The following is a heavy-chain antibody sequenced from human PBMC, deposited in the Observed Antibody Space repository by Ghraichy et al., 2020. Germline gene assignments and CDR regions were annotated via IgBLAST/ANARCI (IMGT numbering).Heavy chain of an antibody. CDR3: ARAIVVVPAAIVRNWFDP. J-gene: IGHJ5*02. CDR2: INHSGST. D-gene: IGHD2-2*02. V-gene: IGHV4-34*01. CDR1: GGSFSGYY. Sequence: SETLSLTCAVYGGSFSGYYWSWIRQPPGKGLEWIGEINHSGSTNYNPSLKSRVTISVDTSKNQFSLKLSSVTAADTAVYYCARAIVVVPAAIVRNWFDPWGQGTLVTVSS.